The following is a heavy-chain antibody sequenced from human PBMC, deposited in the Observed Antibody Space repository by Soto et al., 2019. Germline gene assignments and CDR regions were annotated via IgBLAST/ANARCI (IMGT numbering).Heavy chain of an antibody. CDR2: ISASGGST. J-gene: IGHJ4*01. D-gene: IGHD3-10*01. CDR3: AACIRNYGLDY. Sequence: GGPLRLLYAGSGFTCSSYAMSWVRQASGKGLEWVSGISASGGSTYYADSVKGRFTISRDNSKNTLYLQMNSLRAEDTAVYYCAACIRNYGLDYWGHGTLVTVSS. CDR1: GFTCSSYA. V-gene: IGHV3-23*01.